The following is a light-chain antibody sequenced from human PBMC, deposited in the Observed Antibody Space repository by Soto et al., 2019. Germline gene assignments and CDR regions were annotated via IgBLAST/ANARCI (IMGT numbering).Light chain of an antibody. J-gene: IGLJ1*01. CDR2: EVS. CDR3: SSYTTSSNYV. CDR1: SSDIGGYKY. Sequence: QSVLTQPASVSGSLGQPITISCTGTSSDIGGYKYVSWYQQHPGKAPKLIIFEVSNRPSGVSDRFSGSNSGNTASLTISGLQAEDEADYYCSSYTTSSNYVFGSGTKVTVL. V-gene: IGLV2-14*01.